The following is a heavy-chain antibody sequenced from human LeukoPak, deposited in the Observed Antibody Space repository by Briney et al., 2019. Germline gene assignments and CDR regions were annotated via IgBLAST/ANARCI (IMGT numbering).Heavy chain of an antibody. J-gene: IGHJ5*02. V-gene: IGHV4-34*01. Sequence: PSETLSLTCAVYGGSFSGYYWSWIRQPPGKGLEWIGEINHSGSTNYNPSLKSRVAISVDTSKNQFSLKLSSVTAADTAVYYCARGPGGCSSTSCYRHWFDPWGQGTLVTVSS. CDR1: GGSFSGYY. CDR2: INHSGST. D-gene: IGHD2-2*01. CDR3: ARGPGGCSSTSCYRHWFDP.